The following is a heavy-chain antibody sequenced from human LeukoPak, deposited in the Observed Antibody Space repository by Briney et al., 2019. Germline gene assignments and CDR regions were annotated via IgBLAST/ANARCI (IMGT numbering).Heavy chain of an antibody. Sequence: GGSLRLSCAGSGFTFSSYEMNWVRQAPGKGLEWVSYISSSGSTIYYADSVKGRFTISRDNAKNSLYLQMNSLRAEDTAVYYCARDHSTIFGVVTYDYWGQGTLVTVSS. CDR1: GFTFSSYE. V-gene: IGHV3-48*03. CDR2: ISSSGSTI. D-gene: IGHD3-3*01. J-gene: IGHJ4*02. CDR3: ARDHSTIFGVVTYDY.